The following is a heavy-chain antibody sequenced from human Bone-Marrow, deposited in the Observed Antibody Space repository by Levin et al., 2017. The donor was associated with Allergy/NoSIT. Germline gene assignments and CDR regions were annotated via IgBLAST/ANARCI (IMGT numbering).Heavy chain of an antibody. V-gene: IGHV4-34*01. J-gene: IGHJ3*02. D-gene: IGHD3-10*01. CDR3: ARRESGSQYGWDI. CDR2: IDQSGST. Sequence: ESLKISCTIYGGSLSGYSWTWIRQSPGQGLEWIGEIDQSGSTNYSPSLRSRVTISLDTSKNQFSLKVNSVTAADTAVYYCARRESGSQYGWDIWGQGTMVTVSS. CDR1: GGSLSGYS.